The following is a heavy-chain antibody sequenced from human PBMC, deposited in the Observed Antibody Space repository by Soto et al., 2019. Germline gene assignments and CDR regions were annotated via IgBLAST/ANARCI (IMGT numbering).Heavy chain of an antibody. CDR1: GGTFSSYA. CDR3: ASRVDSSGHHDAFDI. V-gene: IGHV1-69*13. Sequence: ASVKVSCKASGGTFSSYAISWVRQAPGQGLEWMGGIIPIFGTANYAQKFQGRVTITADESTSTAYMELSSLRSEDTAVYYCASRVDSSGHHDAFDIWGQGTMVTVSS. D-gene: IGHD3-22*01. J-gene: IGHJ3*02. CDR2: IIPIFGTA.